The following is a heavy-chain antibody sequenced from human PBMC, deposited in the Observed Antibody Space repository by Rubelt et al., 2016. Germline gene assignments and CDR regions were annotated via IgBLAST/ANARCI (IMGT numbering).Heavy chain of an antibody. CDR2: MNPNSGNT. V-gene: IGHV1-8*01. D-gene: IGHD2-21*01. CDR3: ARGSVVSNYYYYGMDV. J-gene: IGHJ6*02. Sequence: TGRGLEWMGWMNPNSGNTGYAQKFQGRVTMTRNTSISTAYMELSSLRSEDTAVYYCARGSVVSNYYYYGMDVWGQGTTVTVSS.